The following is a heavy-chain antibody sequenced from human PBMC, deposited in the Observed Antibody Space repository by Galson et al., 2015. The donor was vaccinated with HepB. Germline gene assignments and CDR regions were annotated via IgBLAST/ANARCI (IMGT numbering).Heavy chain of an antibody. V-gene: IGHV3-30*04. CDR2: ISYDGRNE. Sequence: SLRLSCAASGFTFSNYAMHWVRQAPGKGLEWVVVISYDGRNEYYADSVKGRFTISRDNSNNTVHLQMNSLRAEDTAVYYCASWPFLWFGESGVQGSYYYYMDVWGKGTTVTVSS. D-gene: IGHD3-10*01. CDR3: ASWPFLWFGESGVQGSYYYYMDV. J-gene: IGHJ6*03. CDR1: GFTFSNYA.